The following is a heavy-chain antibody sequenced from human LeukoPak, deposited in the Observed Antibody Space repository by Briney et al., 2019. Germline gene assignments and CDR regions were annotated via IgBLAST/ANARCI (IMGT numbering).Heavy chain of an antibody. CDR1: GGSISSYY. V-gene: IGHV4-59*01. Sequence: SETLSLTCTVSGGSISSYYWSWIRQSPGKGLEWIAYINYSGSTNYNPSLKSRVTISVDTSKNQFSLKLSSVTAADTAVYYCARYLSGTKGAFDVWGQGTMVIVSS. CDR3: ARYLSGTKGAFDV. J-gene: IGHJ3*01. D-gene: IGHD1-1*01. CDR2: INYSGST.